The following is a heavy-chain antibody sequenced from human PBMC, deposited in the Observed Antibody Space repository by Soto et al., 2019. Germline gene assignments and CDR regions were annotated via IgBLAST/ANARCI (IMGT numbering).Heavy chain of an antibody. J-gene: IGHJ6*02. CDR2: INHSGST. V-gene: IGHV4-34*01. CDR1: GGSFSGYY. Sequence: PSETLSLTCAVYGGSFSGYYWSWIRQPPGKGLEWIGEINHSGSTNYNPSLKSRVTISVDTSKNQFSLKLSSVTAADTAVYYCARAFHYDYVWGGYRIISNPRGNYGMDVWGQGTTVTVSS. CDR3: ARAFHYDYVWGGYRIISNPRGNYGMDV. D-gene: IGHD3-16*02.